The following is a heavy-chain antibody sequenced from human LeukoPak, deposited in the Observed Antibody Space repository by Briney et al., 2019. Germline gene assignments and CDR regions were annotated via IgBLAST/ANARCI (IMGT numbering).Heavy chain of an antibody. J-gene: IGHJ4*02. Sequence: GGSLRLSCAASGFTFSSYGMHWVRQAPGKGLEWVALTSYDGSNKYYADSVEGRFTISRDNSKNTLYLHMVSLRAEDTAVYYCAKDRGNIVASITSYYFDYWGQGALVTVSS. CDR2: TSYDGSNK. CDR1: GFTFSSYG. D-gene: IGHD5-12*01. V-gene: IGHV3-30*18. CDR3: AKDRGNIVASITSYYFDY.